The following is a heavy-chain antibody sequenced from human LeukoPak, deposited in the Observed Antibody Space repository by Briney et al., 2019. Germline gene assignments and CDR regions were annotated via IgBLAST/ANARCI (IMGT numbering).Heavy chain of an antibody. CDR1: GGTFSSYA. J-gene: IGHJ3*02. Sequence: ASVKVSCKASGGTFSSYAISWVRQAPGQGLEWMGGIIPIFGTANYAQKFQGRVTITTDESTSTVYMELRSLRSDDTAVYYCARSPGSYGAFDIWGQGTMVTVSS. D-gene: IGHD1-26*01. V-gene: IGHV1-69*05. CDR3: ARSPGSYGAFDI. CDR2: IIPIFGTA.